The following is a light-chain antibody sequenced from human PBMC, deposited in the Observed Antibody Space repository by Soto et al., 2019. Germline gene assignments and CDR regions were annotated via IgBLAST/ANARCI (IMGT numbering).Light chain of an antibody. CDR1: QTVSSN. Sequence: EIVMTQSPATLSVFPGERVTLSCRASQTVSSNLAWYQQKPGQAPRLLMYGASTRATGIPTRFSGSGSGTEFTLTISSLQSEDSAVEYWQHYKSGPPMYTFGQGTKLEIK. CDR3: QHYKSGPPMYT. CDR2: GAS. J-gene: IGKJ2*01. V-gene: IGKV3-15*01.